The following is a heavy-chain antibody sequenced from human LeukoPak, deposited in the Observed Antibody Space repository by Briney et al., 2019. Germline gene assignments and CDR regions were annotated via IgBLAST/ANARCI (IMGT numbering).Heavy chain of an antibody. V-gene: IGHV3-48*04. D-gene: IGHD2-15*01. CDR3: ARICSGGSCYNDAFHI. J-gene: IGHJ3*02. CDR2: ISSSRSTI. Sequence: GGSLRLSCAASGFTFSSYSMNWVRQAPGKGLKWVSYISSSRSTIYYADSVKGRFTISRDNAKNSLYLQMNSLRVEDTAVYYCARICSGGSCYNDAFHIWGQGTMVTVSS. CDR1: GFTFSSYS.